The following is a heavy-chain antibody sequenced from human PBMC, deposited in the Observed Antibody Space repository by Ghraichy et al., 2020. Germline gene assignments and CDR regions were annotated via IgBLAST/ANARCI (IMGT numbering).Heavy chain of an antibody. CDR1: GFTVSTCG. J-gene: IGHJ4*02. CDR2: ITYDGNDK. V-gene: IGHV3-30*18. CDR3: VKEQSSGWYRTADY. D-gene: IGHD6-13*01. Sequence: GGSLRLSCAASGFTVSTCGMHWVRQAPGKGLEWVAVITYDGNDKYYADSVKGRFTISRDTSQNTLSLQMDSLRVEDTAVYYCVKEQSSGWYRTADYWGQGTLVTVS.